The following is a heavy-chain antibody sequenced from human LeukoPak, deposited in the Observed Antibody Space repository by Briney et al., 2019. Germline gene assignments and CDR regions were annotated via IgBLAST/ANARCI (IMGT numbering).Heavy chain of an antibody. CDR1: GGSFSGCY. V-gene: IGHV4-34*01. Sequence: PSETLSLTCAVYGGSFSGCYWSWIRQPPGKGLEWIGEINHSGSTNYNPSLKSRVTISVDTSKNQFSLKLSSVTAAETAVYYCARQVGATSYYYYGMDVWGQGTTVTVSS. D-gene: IGHD1-26*01. CDR2: INHSGST. J-gene: IGHJ6*02. CDR3: ARQVGATSYYYYGMDV.